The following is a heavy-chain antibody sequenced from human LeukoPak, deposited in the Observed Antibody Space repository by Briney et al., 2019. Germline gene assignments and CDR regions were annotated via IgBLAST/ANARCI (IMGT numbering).Heavy chain of an antibody. Sequence: GGSLRLSCAASGFTFSSYGMSWVRQAPGKGLEWVSAISGSGGSTYYADSVKGRFTISRDNSKNTLSLQMNSLRAEDTAVYYCAKGRGYYGSFYYFDYWGQGTLVTVSS. J-gene: IGHJ4*02. CDR1: GFTFSSYG. D-gene: IGHD3-10*01. CDR2: ISGSGGST. CDR3: AKGRGYYGSFYYFDY. V-gene: IGHV3-23*01.